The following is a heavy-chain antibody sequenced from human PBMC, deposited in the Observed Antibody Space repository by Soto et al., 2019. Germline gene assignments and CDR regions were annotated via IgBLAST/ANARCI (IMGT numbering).Heavy chain of an antibody. V-gene: IGHV4-4*02. CDR1: GASISSTSSGDW. CDR2: IHHSGST. CDR3: AKMVGATLVDY. D-gene: IGHD1-26*01. J-gene: IGHJ4*02. Sequence: QVQLQESGPGLVKPSGTLSLTCTVSGASISSTSSGDWWSWVRQPPGKGLEWIGEIHHSGSTNYNPSLKSPVTMSVDKSKNQSSLRLSSVTAADPAVYSCAKMVGATLVDYWGQGTLVTVSS.